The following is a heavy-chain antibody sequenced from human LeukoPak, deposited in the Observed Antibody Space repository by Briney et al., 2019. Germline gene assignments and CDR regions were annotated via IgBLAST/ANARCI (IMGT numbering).Heavy chain of an antibody. J-gene: IGHJ4*02. D-gene: IGHD3-16*02. V-gene: IGHV4-59*01. CDR3: ARGDYDYVWGSYRFDY. Sequence: SETLSLTCTVSGGSISSYYWSWIRQPPGKGLEWIGYIYYSGSTNYNPSLKSRVTISVDMSKNQFSLKLSSVTAADTAVYFCARGDYDYVWGSYRFDYWGQGTLVTVSS. CDR1: GGSISSYY. CDR2: IYYSGST.